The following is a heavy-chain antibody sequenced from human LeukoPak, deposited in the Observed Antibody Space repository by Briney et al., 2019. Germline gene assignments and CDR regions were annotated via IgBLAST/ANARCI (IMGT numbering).Heavy chain of an antibody. D-gene: IGHD3-3*01. Sequence: PGGSLRLSXAASGFTFSSYSMNWVRQAPGKGLEWVSSISSSSSYIYYADSVKGRFTISRDNAKNSLYLQMNSLRAEDTAVYYCARGVTIFGVVIMERAFDIWGQGTMVTVSS. CDR3: ARGVTIFGVVIMERAFDI. J-gene: IGHJ3*02. CDR2: ISSSSSYI. CDR1: GFTFSSYS. V-gene: IGHV3-21*01.